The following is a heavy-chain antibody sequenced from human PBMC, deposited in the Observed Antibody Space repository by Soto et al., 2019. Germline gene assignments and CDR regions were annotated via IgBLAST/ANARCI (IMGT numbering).Heavy chain of an antibody. D-gene: IGHD3-16*02. V-gene: IGHV3-66*01. J-gene: IGHJ4*02. Sequence: GGSLRLSCAASGFIVSSNYMSWVRQAPGKGLEWVSVIYSGGSTFYADSVKGRFIISRDDSRNTLYLQMNSLRADDTAVYYCAKALGELSPESYDYWGQGTLVTVS. CDR3: AKALGELSPESYDY. CDR2: IYSGGST. CDR1: GFIVSSNY.